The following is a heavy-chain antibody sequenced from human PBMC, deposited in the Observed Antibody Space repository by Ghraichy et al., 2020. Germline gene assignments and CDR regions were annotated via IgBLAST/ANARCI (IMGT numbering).Heavy chain of an antibody. D-gene: IGHD3-10*01. CDR1: GFTFSSYS. V-gene: IGHV3-21*01. J-gene: IGHJ4*02. CDR3: ARDLRFGELLWINDY. Sequence: LSLTCAASGFTFSSYSMNWVRQAPGKGLEWVSSISSSSSYIYYADSVKGRFTISRDNAKNSLYLQMNSLRAEDTAVYYCARDLRFGELLWINDYWGQGTLVTVSS. CDR2: ISSSSSYI.